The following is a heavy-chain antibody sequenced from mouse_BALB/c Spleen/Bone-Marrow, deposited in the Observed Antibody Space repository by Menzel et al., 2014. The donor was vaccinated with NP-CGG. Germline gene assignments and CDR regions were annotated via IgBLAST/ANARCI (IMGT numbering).Heavy chain of an antibody. D-gene: IGHD1-1*01. CDR3: ASYYYGRYFDV. Sequence: EVQLVESGAELVKPGASVKLSCTASGFNIKDTYMHWVKLRPEQGLEWIGRIDPANGNTKYDPKFQGKATITADTSSNTAYLQLSSLTSEDAAVYYCASYYYGRYFDVWGAGTTVTVSS. J-gene: IGHJ1*01. CDR1: GFNIKDTY. CDR2: IDPANGNT. V-gene: IGHV14-3*02.